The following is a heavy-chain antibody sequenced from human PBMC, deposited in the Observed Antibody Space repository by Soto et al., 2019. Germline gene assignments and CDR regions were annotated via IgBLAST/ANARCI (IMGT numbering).Heavy chain of an antibody. CDR2: IYYSGNT. V-gene: IGHV4-39*01. CDR1: GGSISSSSFY. CDR3: ARLSIVGAITDAFDI. J-gene: IGHJ3*02. D-gene: IGHD1-26*01. Sequence: QLQLQESGPGLVKPSETLSLTCTVSGGSISSSSFYWGWIRQSPGKGLQWIGSIYYSGNTYYNPSLSSRVTISVDTSKNQFSLQVSSVTAADTAVESCARLSIVGAITDAFDIWGQGTGVTVSS.